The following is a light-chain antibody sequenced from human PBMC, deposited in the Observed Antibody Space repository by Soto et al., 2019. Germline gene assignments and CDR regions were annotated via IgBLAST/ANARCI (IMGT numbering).Light chain of an antibody. CDR3: QQNGSSPQT. CDR2: GAS. CDR1: QSVGSSY. J-gene: IGKJ1*01. Sequence: EIVLTQSPGTLSLSPGERATLSCRASQSVGSSYLAWYQQKPGQAPRLLIYGASSRATGIPDRFSGSGSGTDFTLTISRLELEDFAVYYCQQNGSSPQTFGHWTKVDIK. V-gene: IGKV3-20*01.